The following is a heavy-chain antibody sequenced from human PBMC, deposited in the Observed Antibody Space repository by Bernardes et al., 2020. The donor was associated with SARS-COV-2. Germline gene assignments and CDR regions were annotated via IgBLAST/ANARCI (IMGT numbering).Heavy chain of an antibody. CDR2: INPNSGGT. CDR1: GYTFTGYY. D-gene: IGHD2-2*01. Sequence: ASVKVSCKASGYTFTGYYMHWVRQAPGQGLEWMGWINPNSGGTNYAQKFQGWVTMTRDTSISTAYMELSRLRSDDTAVYYCARESEGYCSSTSCYGDWFDPWGQGTLVTVSS. V-gene: IGHV1-2*04. J-gene: IGHJ5*02. CDR3: ARESEGYCSSTSCYGDWFDP.